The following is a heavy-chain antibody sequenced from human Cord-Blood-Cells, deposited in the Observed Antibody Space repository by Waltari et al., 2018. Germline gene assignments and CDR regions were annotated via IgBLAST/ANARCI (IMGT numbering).Heavy chain of an antibody. CDR2: ISSSSSYI. V-gene: IGHV3-21*01. CDR1: GFTCSRYR. D-gene: IGHD4-4*01. Sequence: EVQLVEAGGGLVKPGGSLRLSCAASGFTCSRYRLNWVRQAPGKGLEWVSSISSSSSYIYYADSVKGRFTISRDNAKNSLYLQMNSLRAEDTAVYYCARELQYYFDYWGQGTLVTVSS. CDR3: ARELQYYFDY. J-gene: IGHJ4*02.